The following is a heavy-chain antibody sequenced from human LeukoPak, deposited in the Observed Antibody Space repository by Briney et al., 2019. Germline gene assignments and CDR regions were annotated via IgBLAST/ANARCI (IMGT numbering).Heavy chain of an antibody. V-gene: IGHV1-2*02. CDR3: ARDNDILSGDWFDP. CDR1: GYTFTDYY. D-gene: IGHD3-9*01. Sequence: GASVKVSCKASGYTFTDYYIHWVRQAPGQGLEWMGWINTKSGGTNCAQKFQDRVTMTRDTSISTAYMELSRLRSDDTAVYYCARDNDILSGDWFDPWGRGTLATVSS. J-gene: IGHJ5*02. CDR2: INTKSGGT.